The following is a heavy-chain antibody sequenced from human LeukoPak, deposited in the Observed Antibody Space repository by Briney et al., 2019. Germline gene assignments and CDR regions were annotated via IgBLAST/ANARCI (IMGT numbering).Heavy chain of an antibody. Sequence: ASVTVSCTASGYTFTGYYMHWVRQAPGQGLEWMGRINPNSGGTNYAQKFQGRVTITRDTSASTAYMELSSLRSEDTAVYYCASISRYYGMDVWGQGTTVTVSS. J-gene: IGHJ6*02. CDR2: INPNSGGT. CDR3: ASISRYYGMDV. D-gene: IGHD3-3*02. CDR1: GYTFTGYY. V-gene: IGHV1-2*06.